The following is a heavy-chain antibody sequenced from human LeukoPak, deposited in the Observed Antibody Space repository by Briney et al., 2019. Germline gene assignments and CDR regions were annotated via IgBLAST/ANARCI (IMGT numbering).Heavy chain of an antibody. V-gene: IGHV3-30*18. CDR2: ISWDGSNN. CDR1: GFTFSSYG. CDR3: AKGAGIAAAKRYYYYYMDV. J-gene: IGHJ6*03. D-gene: IGHD6-13*01. Sequence: GGSLRLSCAASGFTFSSYGMHWVRQAPGKGLELVEVISWDGSNNYYADCVEGRFKIPGDNSKNTLYMQMNSLRAEDTAVYYCAKGAGIAAAKRYYYYYMDVWGKGTTVTISS.